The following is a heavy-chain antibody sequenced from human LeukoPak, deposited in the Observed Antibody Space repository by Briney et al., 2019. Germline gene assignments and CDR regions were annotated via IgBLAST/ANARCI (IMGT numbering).Heavy chain of an antibody. Sequence: PGGSLRLSCTASGFTFSSYSMNWVRQAPGRGLEWVSAISGSGGSTYYADSVKGRLTISRDNAKNSLYLQMNSLRAEDTALYYCAKDIFTMVRGVVDYWGQGTLVTVSS. J-gene: IGHJ4*02. D-gene: IGHD3-10*01. CDR2: ISGSGGST. CDR1: GFTFSSYS. V-gene: IGHV3-23*01. CDR3: AKDIFTMVRGVVDY.